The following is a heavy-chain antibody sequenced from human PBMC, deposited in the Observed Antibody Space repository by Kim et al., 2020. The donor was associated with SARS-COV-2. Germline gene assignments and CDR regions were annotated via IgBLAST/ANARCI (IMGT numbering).Heavy chain of an antibody. J-gene: IGHJ4*02. V-gene: IGHV3-23*01. CDR3: AYDILTGYYLRGTYFDY. CDR1: GFTFSSYA. CDR2: ISGSGGST. Sequence: GGSLRLSCAASGFTFSSYAMSRVRQAPGKGLEWVSAISGSGGSTYYADSVKGRFTISRDNSKNTLYLQMNSLRAEDTAVYYCAYDILTGYYLRGTYFDYWGQGTLVTVSS. D-gene: IGHD3-9*01.